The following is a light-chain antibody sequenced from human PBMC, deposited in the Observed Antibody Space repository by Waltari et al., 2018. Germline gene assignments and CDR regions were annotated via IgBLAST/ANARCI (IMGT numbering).Light chain of an antibody. Sequence: SYVLTQPPSVSVAPGETARISCGGNNIGSISVHWYQQKAGQAPVLVMSYDADRPSGIPERFSGSNSGNTATLTINRVEVGDEADYYCQGWDTGSDHVIFGGGTKLTV. CDR3: QGWDTGSDHVI. CDR1: NIGSIS. V-gene: IGLV3-21*04. CDR2: YDA. J-gene: IGLJ2*01.